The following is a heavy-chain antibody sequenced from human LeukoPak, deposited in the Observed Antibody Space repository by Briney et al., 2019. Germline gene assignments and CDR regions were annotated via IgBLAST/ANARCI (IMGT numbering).Heavy chain of an antibody. V-gene: IGHV4-4*07. D-gene: IGHD6-13*01. CDR2: IYSSGGT. J-gene: IGHJ5*02. CDR1: GGSISSYY. CDR3: ARGRARGYSTVGWFDP. Sequence: SETLSLTCTVSGGSISSYYWSWIRQPAGKGLEWIGRIYSSGGTNYNPSLKSRVTISVDTSKNQFSLKLSSVTAADTAVYYCARGRARGYSTVGWFDPWGQGTLVTVSS.